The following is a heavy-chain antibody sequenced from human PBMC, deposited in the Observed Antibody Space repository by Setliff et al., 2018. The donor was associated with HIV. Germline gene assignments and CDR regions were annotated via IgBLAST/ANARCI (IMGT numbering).Heavy chain of an antibody. J-gene: IGHJ6*02. CDR2: IYTSGST. CDR3: ARDSELGLNYHYGMDV. CDR1: GGSISSGSYY. D-gene: IGHD1-26*01. Sequence: SETLSLTCTVSGGSISSGSYYWSWIRQPAGKGLEWIGRIYTSGSTNYNPSLKSRVTMSVDTSKNQFSLKLSSVTAADTAVYYCARDSELGLNYHYGMDVWGQGTTVTVSS. V-gene: IGHV4-61*02.